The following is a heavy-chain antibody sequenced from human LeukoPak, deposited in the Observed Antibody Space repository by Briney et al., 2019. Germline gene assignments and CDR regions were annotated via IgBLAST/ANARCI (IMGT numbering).Heavy chain of an antibody. V-gene: IGHV1-8*01. Sequence: ASVTVSCTASGYTFTSYDINWVRQAPGQGLEWMGWMNPNSGNTGYAQKFQGRVTMTRNTSISTAYMELSSLRSEDTAVYYCARKGPAAYNYYYMDVWGKGTTVTVSS. CDR1: GYTFTSYD. J-gene: IGHJ6*03. D-gene: IGHD2-2*01. CDR3: ARKGPAAYNYYYMDV. CDR2: MNPNSGNT.